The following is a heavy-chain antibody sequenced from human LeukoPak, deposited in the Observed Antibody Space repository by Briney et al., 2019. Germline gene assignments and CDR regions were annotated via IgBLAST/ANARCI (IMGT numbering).Heavy chain of an antibody. Sequence: PGGSLRLSCAASGFTFSSYAMSWVRQAPGKGLEWVSAISGSGGSTYYADSVKGRFTISRDNSKNTLYLQMNSLRAEDTAVYYCAKDRAVAGLRRGGEYYFDYWGREPWSPSPQ. D-gene: IGHD6-19*01. V-gene: IGHV3-23*01. CDR3: AKDRAVAGLRRGGEYYFDY. CDR1: GFTFSSYA. CDR2: ISGSGGST. J-gene: IGHJ4*02.